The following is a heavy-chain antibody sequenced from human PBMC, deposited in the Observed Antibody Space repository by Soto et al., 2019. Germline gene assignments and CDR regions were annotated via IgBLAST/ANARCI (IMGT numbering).Heavy chain of an antibody. CDR3: ARGGDILTGYREVDY. J-gene: IGHJ4*02. Sequence: SETLSLTCTVSGGSISSYYWSWIRQPPGKGLEWIGYIYYSGSTNYNPSLKSRVTISVDTSKNQFSLKLSSVTAADTAVYYCARGGDILTGYREVDYWGQGTLVTVSS. V-gene: IGHV4-59*01. CDR1: GGSISSYY. CDR2: IYYSGST. D-gene: IGHD3-9*01.